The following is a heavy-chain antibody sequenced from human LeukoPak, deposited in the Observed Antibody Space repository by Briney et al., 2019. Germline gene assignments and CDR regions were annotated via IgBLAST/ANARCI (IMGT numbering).Heavy chain of an antibody. J-gene: IGHJ4*02. D-gene: IGHD1-26*01. Sequence: SETLSLTCSVSGGSISSYYWSWVRQPPGKGLESIGDIYYSGSTNYNPSLKSRVTISVDTSKNQFFLILSSVTAADTAVYYCARAYSGSYSYFDHWGQGTLVTVSS. CDR1: GGSISSYY. CDR2: IYYSGST. CDR3: ARAYSGSYSYFDH. V-gene: IGHV4-59*01.